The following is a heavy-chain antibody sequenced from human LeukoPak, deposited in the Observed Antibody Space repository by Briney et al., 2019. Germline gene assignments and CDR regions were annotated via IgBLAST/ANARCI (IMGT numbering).Heavy chain of an antibody. Sequence: PSETLSLTCTVSGGSISSYYWSWIRQPPGKGLEWLGYIYYSGSTNYNPSLKSRVTISVDTSKNHFSLKLSSVTAADTAVYYCARGRYDKGQYYFDYWGQGTLVTVSS. CDR1: GGSISSYY. CDR3: ARGRYDKGQYYFDY. V-gene: IGHV4-59*01. CDR2: IYYSGST. D-gene: IGHD3-22*01. J-gene: IGHJ4*02.